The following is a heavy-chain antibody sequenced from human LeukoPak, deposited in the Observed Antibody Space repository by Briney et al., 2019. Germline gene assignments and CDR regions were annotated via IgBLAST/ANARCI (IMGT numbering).Heavy chain of an antibody. CDR3: VHVQSYWYFDL. D-gene: IGHD4-11*01. J-gene: IGHJ2*01. CDR1: GYTFTSYD. V-gene: IGHV1-8*01. CDR2: MNPNSGNT. Sequence: ASVKVSCKASGYTFTSYDINWVRQATEQGLEWMGWMNPNSGNTGYAQKFQGRVTMTRNTSISTAYMELSSLRSEDTAVYYCVHVQSYWYFDLWGRGTLVTVSS.